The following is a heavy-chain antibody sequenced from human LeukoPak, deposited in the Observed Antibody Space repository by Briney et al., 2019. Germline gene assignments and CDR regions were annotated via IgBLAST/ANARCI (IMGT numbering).Heavy chain of an antibody. V-gene: IGHV3-7*01. D-gene: IGHD3-16*02. CDR2: IKQDGSEK. Sequence: GGSLRLSCVASGFTFSSRDWMTWVRQAPGKGLEWVANIKQDGSEKNYVDSVKGRFTISRDNAKTSVYLQMNSLGAEDTAVYYCARDLVRYPTGWSAFDIWGQGTVVTVSS. CDR1: GFTFSSRDW. CDR3: ARDLVRYPTGWSAFDI. J-gene: IGHJ3*02.